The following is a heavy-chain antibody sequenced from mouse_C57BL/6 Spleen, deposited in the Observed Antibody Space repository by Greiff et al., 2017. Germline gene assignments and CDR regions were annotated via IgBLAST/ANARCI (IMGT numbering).Heavy chain of an antibody. CDR2: IWGVGST. Sequence: VQLKESGPGLVTPSQSLSITCTVSGFSLTSYGVDWVRQSPGQGLEWLGVIWGVGSTNYNSAHKSRLSISKDNSKSQVFLKMNSLQTDDTAMDYCARGSSRYAMDYWGQGTSVTVSS. D-gene: IGHD1-1*01. V-gene: IGHV2-6*01. CDR3: ARGSSRYAMDY. CDR1: GFSLTSYG. J-gene: IGHJ4*01.